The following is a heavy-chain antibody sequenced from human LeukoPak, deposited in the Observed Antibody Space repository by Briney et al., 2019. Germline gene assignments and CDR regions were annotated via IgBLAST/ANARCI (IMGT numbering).Heavy chain of an antibody. J-gene: IGHJ3*02. CDR1: GGSISSYY. V-gene: IGHV4-4*07. D-gene: IGHD3-9*01. CDR3: ASSPLRYFDWLSVDAFDI. Sequence: PSETLSLTCTVSGGSISSYYWSWIRQPAGKGLEWIGRIYTSGSTNYNPSLKSRVTMSVDTSKNQFSLKLSSVPAADTAVYYCASSPLRYFDWLSVDAFDIWGQGTMVTVSS. CDR2: IYTSGST.